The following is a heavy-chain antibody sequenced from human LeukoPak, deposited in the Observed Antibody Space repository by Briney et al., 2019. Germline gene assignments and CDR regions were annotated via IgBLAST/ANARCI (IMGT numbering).Heavy chain of an antibody. V-gene: IGHV3-30*02. CDR1: GFTFSSYD. Sequence: PGGSLRLSCAASGFTFSSYDMHWVRQAPGKGLEWVTFLRSDGSNKYYADSVKGRFTISRDNAKNSLYPQMNSLRAEDTAVYYCAREEAAAGISWPPNKWYFDLWGRGTLVTVSS. CDR3: AREEAAAGISWPPNKWYFDL. D-gene: IGHD6-13*01. CDR2: LRSDGSNK. J-gene: IGHJ2*01.